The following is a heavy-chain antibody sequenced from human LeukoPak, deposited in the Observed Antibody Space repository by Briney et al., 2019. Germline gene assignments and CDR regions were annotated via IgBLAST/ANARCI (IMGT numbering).Heavy chain of an antibody. CDR2: ISYDGSNK. D-gene: IGHD3-3*01. Sequence: PGRSLRLSCAASGFTFSSYAMHWVRQAPGKGLEWVAVISYDGSNKYYADSVKGRFTISRDNSKNTLYLQMNSLRAEDTAVYYCAREITIFGVVIFDYWGQGTLVTVSS. CDR1: GFTFSSYA. V-gene: IGHV3-30*04. J-gene: IGHJ4*02. CDR3: AREITIFGVVIFDY.